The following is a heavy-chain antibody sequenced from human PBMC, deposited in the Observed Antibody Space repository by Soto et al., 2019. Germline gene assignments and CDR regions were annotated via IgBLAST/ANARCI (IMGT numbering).Heavy chain of an antibody. CDR3: ARDAVHWSGSRCYGVPMDV. V-gene: IGHV3-66*01. CDR2: IQSGGRT. J-gene: IGHJ6*03. D-gene: IGHD2-15*01. CDR1: GFTVSSNY. Sequence: EVQLVESGGGLVQPGGSMRLSCAASGFTVSSNYMTWVRQAPGKGLEWFSLIQSGGRTYYAGSVKGRFTISSDNSKDTLDRQVNGVNVDDTPVYYCARDAVHWSGSRCYGVPMDVWGKGNTVTVSS.